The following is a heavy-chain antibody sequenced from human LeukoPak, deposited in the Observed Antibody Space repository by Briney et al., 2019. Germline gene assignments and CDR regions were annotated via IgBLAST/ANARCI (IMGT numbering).Heavy chain of an antibody. D-gene: IGHD3-22*01. CDR2: FDPEDGET. Sequence: GASVKVSCRVSGYTLTELSMHWVRQAPGKGLEWMGGFDPEDGETIYAQKFQGRVTMTEDTSTDTAYMELSSLRSEDTAVYYCATDSSGYSHFDYWGQGTLVTVSS. CDR3: ATDSSGYSHFDY. CDR1: GYTLTELS. V-gene: IGHV1-24*01. J-gene: IGHJ4*02.